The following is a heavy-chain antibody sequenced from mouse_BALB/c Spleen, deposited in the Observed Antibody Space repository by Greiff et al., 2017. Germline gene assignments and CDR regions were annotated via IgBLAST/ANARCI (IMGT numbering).Heavy chain of an antibody. Sequence: VKLMESGPGLVAPSQSLSITCTVSGFSLTSYGVHWVRQPPGKGLEWLGVIWAGGSTNYNSALMSRLSISKDNSKSQVFLKMNSLQTDDTAMYYCARERRNDGYYAMDYWGQGTSVTVSS. CDR2: IWAGGST. D-gene: IGHD2-3*01. J-gene: IGHJ4*01. CDR1: GFSLTSYG. V-gene: IGHV2-9*02. CDR3: ARERRNDGYYAMDY.